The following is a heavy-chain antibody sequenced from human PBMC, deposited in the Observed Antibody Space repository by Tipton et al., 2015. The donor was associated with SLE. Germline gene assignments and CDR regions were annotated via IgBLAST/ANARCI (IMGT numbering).Heavy chain of an antibody. V-gene: IGHV4-59*12. Sequence: TLSLTCTVSGGSISSYYWSWIRQPPGKGLEWIGYIYYSGTTNYNPSLKSRVTMSVDTSKNQFSLKLSSVTAADTAVYYCARGDTVVQFDYWGQGTLVTVSS. J-gene: IGHJ4*02. CDR3: ARGDTVVQFDY. D-gene: IGHD4-23*01. CDR1: GGSISSYY. CDR2: IYYSGTT.